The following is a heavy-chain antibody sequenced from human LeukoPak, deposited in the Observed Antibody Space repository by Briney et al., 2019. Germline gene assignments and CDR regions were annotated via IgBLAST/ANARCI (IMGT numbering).Heavy chain of an antibody. J-gene: IGHJ4*02. Sequence: SETLSLTCTVSGGSISSGGYYWSWIRQHPGKGLEWIGYIYYSGSTYYNPSLKSRVTISVDTSKNQFSLKLSSVTAADTAVYYYARVRTMVRGVPFDYWGQGTLVTVSS. CDR1: GGSISSGGYY. CDR2: IYYSGST. CDR3: ARVRTMVRGVPFDY. D-gene: IGHD3-10*01. V-gene: IGHV4-31*03.